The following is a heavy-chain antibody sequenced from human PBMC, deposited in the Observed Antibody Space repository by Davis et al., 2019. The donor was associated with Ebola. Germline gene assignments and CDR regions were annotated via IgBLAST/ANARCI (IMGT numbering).Heavy chain of an antibody. D-gene: IGHD1-1*01. V-gene: IGHV3-48*03. Sequence: GGSLRLSCAASGFTFSSYEMNWVRQAPGKGLEWVSYMSTSGGSMYYADSVKGRFTISRDNAKNSLYLQMNSLRVEDTAIYYCARADWTAWGQGTLVTVSS. CDR3: ARADWTA. CDR2: MSTSGGSM. J-gene: IGHJ5*02. CDR1: GFTFSSYE.